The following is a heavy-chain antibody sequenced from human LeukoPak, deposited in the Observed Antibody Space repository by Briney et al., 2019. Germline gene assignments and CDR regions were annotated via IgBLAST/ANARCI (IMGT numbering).Heavy chain of an antibody. CDR2: INSDGSTT. V-gene: IGHV3-74*01. D-gene: IGHD2-21*01. CDR1: GFIFSRYW. J-gene: IGHJ5*02. CDR3: ARDHGQPIAFNWFDP. Sequence: QPGGSLRLLCAASGFIFSRYWMDWVRQAPGKGLVWVSRINSDGSTTSYADSVKGRFTISRDNAKNTLYLQMNSLRAEDTAVYYCARDHGQPIAFNWFDPDYRGNLVTVSS.